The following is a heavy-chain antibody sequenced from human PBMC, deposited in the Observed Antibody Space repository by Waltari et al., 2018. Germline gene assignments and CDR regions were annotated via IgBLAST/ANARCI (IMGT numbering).Heavy chain of an antibody. CDR2: ISYDGSNK. V-gene: IGHV3-30-3*01. J-gene: IGHJ4*02. CDR3: ARDRAAGY. Sequence: VQLVESGGGVVQPGRYLRLSCAASGVTFRSYAMHWVRQAPGKGLEWVAVISYDGSNKYYADSVKGRFTISRDNSKNTLYLQMNSLRAEDTAVYYCARDRAAGYWGQGTLVTVSS. D-gene: IGHD6-13*01. CDR1: GVTFRSYA.